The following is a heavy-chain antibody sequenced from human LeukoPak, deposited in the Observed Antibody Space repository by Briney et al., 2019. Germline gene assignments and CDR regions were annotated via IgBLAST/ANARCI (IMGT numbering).Heavy chain of an antibody. CDR2: ISAYNGNT. D-gene: IGHD5-24*01. V-gene: IGHV1-18*01. CDR3: ARERGRWLQLPDY. CDR1: GYTFTSYG. Sequence: ASVKVSCKASGYTFTSYGISWVRQAPGQGLEWMGWISAYNGNTNYAQKLQGRVAMTTDTSTSTAYVELRSLRSDDTAVYYCARERGRWLQLPDYWGQGTLVTVSS. J-gene: IGHJ4*02.